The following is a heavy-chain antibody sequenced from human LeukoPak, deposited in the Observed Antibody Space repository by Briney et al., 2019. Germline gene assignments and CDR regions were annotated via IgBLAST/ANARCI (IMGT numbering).Heavy chain of an antibody. D-gene: IGHD2-2*02. CDR1: GFTFSSYW. CDR3: ARGGYCSSTSCNTHPDIDY. CDR2: IKQDGSEK. Sequence: GGSLRLSCAASGFTFSSYWMSWVRQAPGKGLEWVANIKQDGSEKYYVDSVKGRFTISRDNAKNSLYLQMNSLRAEDTAVYYCARGGYCSSTSCNTHPDIDYWGQGTLVTVSS. J-gene: IGHJ4*02. V-gene: IGHV3-7*04.